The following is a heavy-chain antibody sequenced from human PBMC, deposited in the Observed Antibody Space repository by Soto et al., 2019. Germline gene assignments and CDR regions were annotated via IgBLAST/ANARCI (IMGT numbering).Heavy chain of an antibody. Sequence: SETLSLTCTVSGGSISSYYWSWIRQPPGKGLEWIGYIYYSGSTNYNPSLKSRVTISVDTSKNQFSLKLSSVTAADTAVYYCATGSSWYYLDYYYYGMDVWGQGTTVPVS. V-gene: IGHV4-59*08. J-gene: IGHJ6*02. CDR2: IYYSGST. CDR3: ATGSSWYYLDYYYYGMDV. CDR1: GGSISSYY. D-gene: IGHD6-13*01.